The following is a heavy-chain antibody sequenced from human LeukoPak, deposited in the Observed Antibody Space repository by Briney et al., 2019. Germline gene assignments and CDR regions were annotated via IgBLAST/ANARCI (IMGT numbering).Heavy chain of an antibody. CDR2: INPNGGGT. V-gene: IGHV1-2*02. D-gene: IGHD2-15*01. CDR3: ARARYCSGGSCYSRYFDY. J-gene: IGHJ4*02. Sequence: ASVKVSCKASGYTFTGYYMHWVRQAPGQGLEWMGWINPNGGGTNYAQKFQGRVTMTRDTSISTAYMELSRLRSDDTAVYYCARARYCSGGSCYSRYFDYWGQGTLVTVSS. CDR1: GYTFTGYY.